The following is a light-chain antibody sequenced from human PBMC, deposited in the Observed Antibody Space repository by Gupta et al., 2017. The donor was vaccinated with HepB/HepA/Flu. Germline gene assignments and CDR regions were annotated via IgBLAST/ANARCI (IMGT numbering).Light chain of an antibody. CDR1: QGITNC. V-gene: IGKV1-39*01. CDR3: QQTYITPFT. CDR2: TAS. J-gene: IGKJ4*01. Sequence: DIQMTQSTSSLSSLVGDRVTITCRASQGITNCLNWYQQKAGRAPKLLIYTASSFQSGVPSRFSGSGSGTDFTLTISSLQPEDFPTYYCQQTYITPFTFGGGTKIDIK.